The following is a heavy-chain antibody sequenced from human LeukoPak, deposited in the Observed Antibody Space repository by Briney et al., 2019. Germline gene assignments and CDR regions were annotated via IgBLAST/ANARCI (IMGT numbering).Heavy chain of an antibody. J-gene: IGHJ3*02. Sequence: SRTLSLTCTVSGGSISSGGYYWSWIRQHPGKGLEWIGYIYYSGSTYYNPSLKSRVTISVDTSKNQFSLKLSSVTAADTAVYYCASSLIRFGELLYPDAFDIWGQGTMVTVSS. D-gene: IGHD3-10*01. CDR3: ASSLIRFGELLYPDAFDI. CDR2: IYYSGST. V-gene: IGHV4-31*03. CDR1: GGSISSGGYY.